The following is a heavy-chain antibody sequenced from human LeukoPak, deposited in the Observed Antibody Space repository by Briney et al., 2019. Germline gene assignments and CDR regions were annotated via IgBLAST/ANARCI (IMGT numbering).Heavy chain of an antibody. J-gene: IGHJ5*02. CDR1: GFTFSSYG. Sequence: PGGSLRLSCAASGFTFSSYGMHWVRQAPGKGLEWVAFIRYDGSNKYYADSVKGRFTISRDNSKNTLYLQMNSLRAEDTAVYYCAKDLIGAVAGHYGDNWFDPWGQGTLVTVSS. D-gene: IGHD6-19*01. CDR2: IRYDGSNK. CDR3: AKDLIGAVAGHYGDNWFDP. V-gene: IGHV3-30*02.